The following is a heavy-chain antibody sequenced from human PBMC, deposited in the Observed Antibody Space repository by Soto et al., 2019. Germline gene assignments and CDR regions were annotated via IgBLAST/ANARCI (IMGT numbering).Heavy chain of an antibody. D-gene: IGHD1-26*01. CDR3: ARDRVGATSCYGMYV. J-gene: IGHJ6*02. Sequence: QVQLVESGGGVVQPGRSLRLSCAASGFTFSSYGMHWVRQAPGKGLEWVAVIWYDGSNKYYADSVKGRFTISRDNSKNTLYLQMNSLRAEETAVYYCARDRVGATSCYGMYVWGQGTTVTVSS. V-gene: IGHV3-33*01. CDR2: IWYDGSNK. CDR1: GFTFSSYG.